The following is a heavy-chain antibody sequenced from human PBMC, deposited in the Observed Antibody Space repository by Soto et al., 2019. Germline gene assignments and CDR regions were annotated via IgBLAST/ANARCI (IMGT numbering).Heavy chain of an antibody. J-gene: IGHJ3*02. CDR3: ARDSYDGYAFDI. CDR2: ISGSGGST. D-gene: IGHD5-12*01. V-gene: IGHV3-23*01. CDR1: GFTFSTNA. Sequence: GGALRLSCAASGFTFSTNAMSWVRQAPGKGLEWVSAISGSGGSTYYADSVKGRFTISRDNSKNTLYLQMNSLRAEDTAVYYCARDSYDGYAFDIWGQGTMVTVSS.